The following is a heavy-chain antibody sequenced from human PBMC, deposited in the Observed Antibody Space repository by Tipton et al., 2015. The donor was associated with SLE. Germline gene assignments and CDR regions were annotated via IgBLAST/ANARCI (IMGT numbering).Heavy chain of an antibody. CDR2: FYHSGIT. CDR1: GPSINNAYY. J-gene: IGHJ4*02. V-gene: IGHV4-38-2*01. D-gene: IGHD2-15*01. Sequence: TLSLTCAVSGPSINNAYYWGWIRQPPGKGLEWIGNFYHSGITYYNPSLKSRVTISVDTSKNQFSLKLNSVTAADTAVYYCARPLIGGSSGFFESWGQGTLVAVSS. CDR3: ARPLIGGSSGFFES.